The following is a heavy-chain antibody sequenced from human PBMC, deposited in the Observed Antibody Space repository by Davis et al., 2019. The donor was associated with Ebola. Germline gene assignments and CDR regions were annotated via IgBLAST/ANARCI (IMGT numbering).Heavy chain of an antibody. D-gene: IGHD3-10*01. V-gene: IGHV1-46*01. J-gene: IGHJ6*02. CDR2: INPSGGST. Sequence: ASVKVSCKASGYTFTSYYMHWVRQAPGQGLEWMGIINPSGGSTSYAQKFQGRVTISRDNFKNTLYLQMGSLRTEDMAVYYCARGISGTYSGFYAMDVWGQGTAVTVSS. CDR3: ARGISGTYSGFYAMDV. CDR1: GYTFTSYY.